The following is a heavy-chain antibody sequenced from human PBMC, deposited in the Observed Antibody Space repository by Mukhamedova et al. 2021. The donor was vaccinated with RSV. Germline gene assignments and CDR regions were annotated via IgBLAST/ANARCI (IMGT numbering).Heavy chain of an antibody. V-gene: IGHV3-74*01. J-gene: IGHJ6*02. D-gene: IGHD5-24*01. CDR3: AEIDYSYGMDV. Sequence: FTISRDNAKNTLYLQMNSLRAEDTAVYYCAEIDYSYGMDVWGQGTTVTVSS.